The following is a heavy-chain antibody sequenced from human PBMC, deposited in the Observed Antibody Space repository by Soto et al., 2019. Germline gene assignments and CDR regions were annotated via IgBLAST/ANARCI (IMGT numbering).Heavy chain of an antibody. J-gene: IGHJ4*02. Sequence: EVQLVESGGGLVQPGGSLKLSCAASGFTFSGSAMHWVRQASGKGREWVGRIRSKANSYATAYAASVKGRFTISRDYSKNTAYLQMNSLKTDDTAVYYCTIPRIAVAGSDVLRDYWGQGKLVTVSS. V-gene: IGHV3-73*01. D-gene: IGHD6-19*01. CDR1: GFTFSGSA. CDR2: IRSKANSYAT. CDR3: TIPRIAVAGSDVLRDY.